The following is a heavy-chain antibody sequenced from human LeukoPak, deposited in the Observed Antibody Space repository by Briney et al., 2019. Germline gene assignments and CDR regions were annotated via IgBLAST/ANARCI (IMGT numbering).Heavy chain of an antibody. CDR1: GFTFSSYA. CDR2: ISGSGGST. V-gene: IGHV3-23*01. CDR3: AKDMFSGSIWYYAFDI. D-gene: IGHD6-13*01. Sequence: GGSLRLSCAASGFTFSSYAMSWVRQAPGKGLEWVSAISGSGGSTYYADSVKGRFTISRDNSKNTLYLQMNSLRAEDTAVYYCAKDMFSGSIWYYAFDIWGQGTMVTVSS. J-gene: IGHJ3*02.